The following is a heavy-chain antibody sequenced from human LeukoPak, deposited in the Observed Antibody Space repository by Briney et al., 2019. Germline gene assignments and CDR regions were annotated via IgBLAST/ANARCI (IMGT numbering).Heavy chain of an antibody. J-gene: IGHJ5*01. CDR3: SKDPNGDYIGAFDS. D-gene: IGHD4-17*01. Sequence: GGSLRLSCAASGFTFSSYWMSWVRQAPGKGLEWAASITSSQGRAYTTDSVTGRFTISRDNSQSTLYLQMNNLRVEDTAVYYCSKDPNGDYIGAFDSWGQGTLVTVSS. CDR2: ITSSQGRA. CDR1: GFTFSSYW. V-gene: IGHV3-23*01.